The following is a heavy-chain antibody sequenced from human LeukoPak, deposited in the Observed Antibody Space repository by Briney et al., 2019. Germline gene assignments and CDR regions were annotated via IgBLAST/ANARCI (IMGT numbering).Heavy chain of an antibody. CDR1: GFTFSSYE. CDR3: ASRSRDY. J-gene: IGHJ4*02. CDR2: ISSSGDTI. Sequence: PGGSLRLPCAAPGFTFSSYEMNWVRQAPGKGLEWVSYISSSGDTIYYADSVKGRFTISRDNAKNSLYLQMNSLSVEDTAVYYCASRSRDYWGQGTLVNVSS. V-gene: IGHV3-48*03. D-gene: IGHD6-19*01.